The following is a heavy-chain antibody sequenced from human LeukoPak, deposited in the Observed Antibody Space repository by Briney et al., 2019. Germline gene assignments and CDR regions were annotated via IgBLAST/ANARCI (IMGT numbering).Heavy chain of an antibody. D-gene: IGHD3-16*01. CDR1: GFTFGDCG. Sequence: GGSLRLSCEGSGFTFGDCGMSWVRQAPGKGLEWVSGISWNGDSPRYADSVKGRFTISRDNAKNSLYLQMNSLRAEDTALYYCARDLARGGPHATLNYYMDVWGKGTTVTVSS. CDR3: ARDLARGGPHATLNYYMDV. CDR2: ISWNGDSP. V-gene: IGHV3-20*04. J-gene: IGHJ6*03.